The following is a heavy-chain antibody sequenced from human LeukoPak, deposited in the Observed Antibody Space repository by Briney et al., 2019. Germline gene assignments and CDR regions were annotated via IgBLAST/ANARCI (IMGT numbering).Heavy chain of an antibody. CDR2: INTSGST. CDR3: ARGGWNKFDY. CDR1: GGSISSGNYY. V-gene: IGHV4-61*02. D-gene: IGHD3-22*01. Sequence: SETLSLTCTVSGGSISSGNYYWSWIRQPAGKGLEWIGRINTSGSTNYNPSLKSRVTMSVDTSKNQFSLKLSSVTAADTAVYYCARGGWNKFDYWGQGTLVTVSS. J-gene: IGHJ4*02.